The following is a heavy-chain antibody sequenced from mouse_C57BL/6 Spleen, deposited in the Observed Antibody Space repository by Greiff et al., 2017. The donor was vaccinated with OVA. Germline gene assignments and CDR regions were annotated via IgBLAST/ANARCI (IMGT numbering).Heavy chain of an antibody. CDR2: IRNKANNHAT. CDR1: GFTFSDAW. V-gene: IGHV6-6*01. D-gene: IGHD1-1*01. Sequence: EVQLVESGGGLVQPGGSMKLSCAASGFTFSDAWMDWVRQSPEQGLEWVAEIRNKANNHATYYALPVKGRFTISRDDSKSSVYLQMNSLRAEDPSIYYCTITTVVANWYFDVWGTGTTVTVSS. CDR3: TITTVVANWYFDV. J-gene: IGHJ1*03.